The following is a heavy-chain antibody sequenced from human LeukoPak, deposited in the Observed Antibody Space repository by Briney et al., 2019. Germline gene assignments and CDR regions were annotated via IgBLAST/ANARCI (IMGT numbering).Heavy chain of an antibody. CDR2: IHHDGRT. Sequence: SETLSLTCAVSGGSLSGYYWGWIRQSPGKGLEWMGDIHHDGRTKYKSSFKSRITIFLVSSKNEVSLRLSPVTPADTALYFCARDVVPRDYGDTLNAYDLWGQGTMVTVS. CDR1: GGSLSGYY. D-gene: IGHD4-17*01. J-gene: IGHJ3*01. CDR3: ARDVVPRDYGDTLNAYDL. V-gene: IGHV4-34*01.